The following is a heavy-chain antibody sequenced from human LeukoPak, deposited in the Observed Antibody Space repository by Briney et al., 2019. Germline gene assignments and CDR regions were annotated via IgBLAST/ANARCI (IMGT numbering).Heavy chain of an antibody. CDR3: ASRSTVPTALAFDI. CDR1: GGSISSGAYY. J-gene: IGHJ3*02. D-gene: IGHD4-17*01. CDR2: FYHSGST. V-gene: IGHV4-30-2*01. Sequence: SETLSLTCTVSGGSISSGAYYWSWIRQPPGKGLEWNGYFYHSGSTYYNPSLTSRVTISVDRSENQFFLTLTSVTAADTAVYYCASRSTVPTALAFDIWGQGTMVTVSS.